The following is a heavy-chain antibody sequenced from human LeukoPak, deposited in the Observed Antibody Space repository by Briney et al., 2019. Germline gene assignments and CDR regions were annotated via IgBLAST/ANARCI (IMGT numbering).Heavy chain of an antibody. CDR2: ISGSGGST. CDR3: ANPYYYGSGSYYTGDAFDI. V-gene: IGHV3-23*01. CDR1: GFTFSSYA. D-gene: IGHD3-10*01. J-gene: IGHJ3*02. Sequence: GGSLRLSCAASGFTFSSYAISWVRQAPGKGLEWVSAISGSGGSTYYADSVKGRLTISRDNSKNTLYLQMNSLRAEDTAVYYCANPYYYGSGSYYTGDAFDIWGQGTMVTVSS.